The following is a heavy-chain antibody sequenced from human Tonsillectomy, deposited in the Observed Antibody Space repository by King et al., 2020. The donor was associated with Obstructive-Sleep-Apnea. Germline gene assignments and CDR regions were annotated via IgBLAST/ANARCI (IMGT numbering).Heavy chain of an antibody. D-gene: IGHD6-19*01. V-gene: IGHV3-7*01. Sequence: VQLVESGGDLVQPGGSLRLSCAASGFTFNTYWMNWVRQAPGTGLEGVANINQDGRASSYVDSVKGRFTISRDNAKNSLYLQMNSLRAEDTAVYYCARIVFYSSGWYDWYFDLWGRGTLVTVSS. J-gene: IGHJ2*01. CDR2: INQDGRAS. CDR3: ARIVFYSSGWYDWYFDL. CDR1: GFTFNTYW.